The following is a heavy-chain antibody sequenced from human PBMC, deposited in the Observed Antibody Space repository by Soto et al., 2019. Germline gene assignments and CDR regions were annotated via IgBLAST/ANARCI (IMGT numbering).Heavy chain of an antibody. CDR2: ISGSGGST. V-gene: IGHV3-23*01. CDR1: GFTFSSYA. Sequence: GGSLRLSCAASGFTFSSYAMSWVRQAPGKGLEWVSAISGSGGSTYYADSVKGRFTISRDNSKNTLYLQMNSLRAEDTAVYYCAKSSLWFGESILDYWGQGPLVTVSS. J-gene: IGHJ4*02. CDR3: AKSSLWFGESILDY. D-gene: IGHD3-10*01.